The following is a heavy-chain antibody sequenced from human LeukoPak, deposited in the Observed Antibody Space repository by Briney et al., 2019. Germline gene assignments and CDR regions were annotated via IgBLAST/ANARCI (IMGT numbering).Heavy chain of an antibody. CDR1: GYTFTSYG. V-gene: IGHV1-18*01. CDR3: ARDGIQLWASDWGY. D-gene: IGHD5-18*01. Sequence: GASVKVSCKASGYTFTSYGISWVRQAPGQGLEWMGWISAYNGNTNYAQKLQGRVTMTTDTSTSTAYMELRSLRSDDTAVYYCARDGIQLWASDWGYWGQGTLVTVSS. CDR2: ISAYNGNT. J-gene: IGHJ4*02.